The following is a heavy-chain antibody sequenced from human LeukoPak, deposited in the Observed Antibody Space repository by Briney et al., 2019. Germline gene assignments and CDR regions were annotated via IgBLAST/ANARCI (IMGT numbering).Heavy chain of an antibody. V-gene: IGHV3-23*01. J-gene: IGHJ4*02. CDR3: AKDYLRGDSYGNFDS. D-gene: IGHD5-18*01. CDR1: GFTFSSYA. CDR2: ISDSGGST. Sequence: GGSLRLSCAASGFTFSSYAMSWVRQAPGKGVEWVSTISDSGGSTYYADSVKGRFTISRDSSNNTLCLQMNGLRAEDTALYYCAKDYLRGDSYGNFDSWGQGTLVTVSS.